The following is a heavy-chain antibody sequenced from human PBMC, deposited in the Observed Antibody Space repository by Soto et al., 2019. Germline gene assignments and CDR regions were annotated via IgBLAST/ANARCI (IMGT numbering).Heavy chain of an antibody. CDR3: AQSYYDSSGYYLTDVSDAEYFQH. CDR1: GGTFSSYT. J-gene: IGHJ1*01. Sequence: QVQLVQSGAEVKKPGSSVKVSCKASGGTFSSYTISWVRQAPGQGLEWMGRIIPILGIANYAQKFQGRVTITADKSTSTAYMELSSLRSEDTAVYYCAQSYYDSSGYYLTDVSDAEYFQHWGQGTLVTVSS. D-gene: IGHD3-22*01. CDR2: IIPILGIA. V-gene: IGHV1-69*02.